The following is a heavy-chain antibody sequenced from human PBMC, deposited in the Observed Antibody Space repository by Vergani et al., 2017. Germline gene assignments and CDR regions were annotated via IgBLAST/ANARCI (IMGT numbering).Heavy chain of an antibody. Sequence: QVQLQESGPGLVKPSQTLSLTCTVSGGSISSGDYYWSWIRQPPGKGLEWIGYIYYSGSTYYNPSLKSRVTISVDTSKNQFSLKLSSVTAADTAVYYCARYRYGSGSYYNWFDHWGQGTLVTVSS. J-gene: IGHJ5*02. D-gene: IGHD3-10*01. CDR1: GGSISSGDYY. CDR2: IYYSGST. V-gene: IGHV4-30-4*08. CDR3: ARYRYGSGSYYNWFDH.